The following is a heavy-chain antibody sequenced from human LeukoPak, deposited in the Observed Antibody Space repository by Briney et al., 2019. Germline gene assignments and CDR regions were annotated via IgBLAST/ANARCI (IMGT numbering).Heavy chain of an antibody. CDR1: GGSISSYY. CDR2: IYYSGST. V-gene: IGHV4-59*01. CDR3: ARSPYSSGWYGGFDY. D-gene: IGHD6-19*01. Sequence: SETLSLTCTVSGGSISSYYWSWIRQPPGKGLDWIGYIYYSGSTNCNPSLKSRVTISVDTSKNQFSLKLSSVTAADTAVYYCARSPYSSGWYGGFDYWGQGTLVTVSS. J-gene: IGHJ4*02.